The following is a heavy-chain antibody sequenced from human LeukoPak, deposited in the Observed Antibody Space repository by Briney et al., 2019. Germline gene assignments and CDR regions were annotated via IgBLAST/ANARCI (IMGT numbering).Heavy chain of an antibody. J-gene: IGHJ4*02. V-gene: IGHV4-38-2*01. CDR3: ARTLYYYDSSGYYLSMVWPFDY. CDR1: GYSISSGYY. Sequence: SETLSLTCAVSGYSISSGYYWGWIRQPPGKGLEWIGSIYHSGSTYYNPSLKSRVTISVDTSKNQFSLKLSSVTAADTAVYHCARTLYYYDSSGYYLSMVWPFDYWGQGTLVTVSS. CDR2: IYHSGST. D-gene: IGHD3-22*01.